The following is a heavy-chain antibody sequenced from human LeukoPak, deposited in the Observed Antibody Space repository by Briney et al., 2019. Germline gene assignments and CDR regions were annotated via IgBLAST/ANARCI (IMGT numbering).Heavy chain of an antibody. CDR3: AREQQLVPIFDY. CDR1: GGTFSSYA. D-gene: IGHD6-13*01. V-gene: IGHV1-69*01. CDR2: IIPILGTA. Sequence: ASVKVSCKASGGTFSSYAISWVRQAPGQGLEWMGGIIPILGTANYAQKFQGRVTITADESTSTAYMELSSLRSEDTAVYYCAREQQLVPIFDYWGQGTLVTVSS. J-gene: IGHJ4*02.